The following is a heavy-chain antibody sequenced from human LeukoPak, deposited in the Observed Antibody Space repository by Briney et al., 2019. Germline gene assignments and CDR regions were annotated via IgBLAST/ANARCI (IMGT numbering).Heavy chain of an antibody. CDR1: GGSFSGYY. Sequence: SETLSLTCAVYGGSFSGYYWSWIRQPPGKGLEWIGEINHSGSTNYNPSLKSRVTISVDTSKNQFSLKLSSVTAADTAVYYCARDFGPTTTRDAFDIWGQGTMVTVSS. J-gene: IGHJ3*02. CDR2: INHSGST. V-gene: IGHV4-34*01. D-gene: IGHD3-10*01. CDR3: ARDFGPTTTRDAFDI.